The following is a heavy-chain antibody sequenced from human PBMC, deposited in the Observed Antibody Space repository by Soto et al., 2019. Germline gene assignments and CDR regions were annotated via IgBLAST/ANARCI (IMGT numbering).Heavy chain of an antibody. J-gene: IGHJ4*02. D-gene: IGHD5-18*01. CDR3: AIPPGVQDTPVAPLRY. Sequence: QVQLVESGGGVVQPGRSLRLSCAASGFAFDHYGMHWVRQAPGKGLEWVTFISYDGTRKYYADSVKGRFTISRDNSENTIYLQINSLRTEDTAVYYCAIPPGVQDTPVAPLRYWGQGTLVTVST. CDR1: GFAFDHYG. CDR2: ISYDGTRK. V-gene: IGHV3-30*03.